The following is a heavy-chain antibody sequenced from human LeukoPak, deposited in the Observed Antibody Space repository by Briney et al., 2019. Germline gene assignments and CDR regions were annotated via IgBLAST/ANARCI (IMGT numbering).Heavy chain of an antibody. CDR1: GYTFTGYY. CDR2: INPNSGGT. Sequence: ASVKVSCKASGYTFTGYYMHWVRQAPGQGLAWMGWINPNSGGTNYAQKFQGRVTMTRDTSISTAYMELSRLRSDDTAVYYCARDKRPYSSSWPYYYYGMDVWGQGTTVTVSS. CDR3: ARDKRPYSSSWPYYYYGMDV. D-gene: IGHD6-13*01. V-gene: IGHV1-2*02. J-gene: IGHJ6*02.